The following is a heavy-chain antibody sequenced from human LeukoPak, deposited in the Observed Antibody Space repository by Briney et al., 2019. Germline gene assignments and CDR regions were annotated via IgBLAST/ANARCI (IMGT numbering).Heavy chain of an antibody. CDR2: INTDGSST. Sequence: GGSLRLSCAASRFTFSNYWMHWVRQAPGKGLVWVSHINTDGSSTSSADSVKGRFTISRDNAKNTLYMQMDSLRAEDTAVYYCSRGGYCGSGPFDPLRQGTLVTVSS. CDR3: SRGGYCGSGPFDP. CDR1: RFTFSNYW. V-gene: IGHV3-74*01. J-gene: IGHJ5*02. D-gene: IGHD3-10*01.